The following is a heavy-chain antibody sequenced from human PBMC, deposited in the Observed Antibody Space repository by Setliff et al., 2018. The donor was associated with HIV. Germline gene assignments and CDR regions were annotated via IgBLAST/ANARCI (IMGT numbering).Heavy chain of an antibody. Sequence: GGSLRLSCAASGFIFSNYWMSWVRQAPGKGLEWVANIRQDGSEKYYVDSVKGRFIASTDNAKNSLFLQMNSLKAEDTAVYYCARAYHVYDYRFDSSGYDYWGQGTLVTVSS. CDR2: IRQDGSEK. CDR3: ARAYHVYDYRFDSSGYDY. D-gene: IGHD3-22*01. J-gene: IGHJ4*02. CDR1: GFIFSNYW. V-gene: IGHV3-7*03.